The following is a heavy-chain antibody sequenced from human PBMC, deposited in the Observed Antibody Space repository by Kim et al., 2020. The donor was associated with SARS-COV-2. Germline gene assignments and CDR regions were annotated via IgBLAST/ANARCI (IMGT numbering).Heavy chain of an antibody. CDR3: AREDYYYYGMDV. V-gene: IGHV4-34*01. Sequence: SETLSLTCAVYGGSFSGYYWSWIRQPPGKGLEWIGEINHSGSTNYNPSLKSRVTISVDTSKNQFSLKLSSVTAADTAVYYCAREDYYYYGMDVWGQGTTVTVSS. CDR1: GGSFSGYY. J-gene: IGHJ6*02. CDR2: INHSGST.